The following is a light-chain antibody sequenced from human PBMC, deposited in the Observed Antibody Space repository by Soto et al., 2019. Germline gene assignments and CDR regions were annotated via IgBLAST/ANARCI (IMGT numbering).Light chain of an antibody. Sequence: EMVLTQTPGTLSWSPGEKATVSCMSFQCVSSSFLAWYQQTPGQAPRLLIYGASSRATGIPDRFSGSGSGTDFTLTISTLEPEDFAVYFCQQYGSSGTFGQGTKVDI. CDR3: QQYGSSGT. CDR2: GAS. V-gene: IGKV3-20*01. J-gene: IGKJ1*01. CDR1: QCVSSSF.